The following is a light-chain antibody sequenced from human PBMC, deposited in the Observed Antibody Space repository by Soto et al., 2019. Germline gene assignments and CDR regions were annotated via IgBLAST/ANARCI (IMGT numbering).Light chain of an antibody. V-gene: IGKV1-9*01. CDR1: QGMGTY. Sequence: DIQLTQSPSFLSASVGDRVTISCRASQGMGTYVAWYQQKPGKAPKLLIYGASPLQGGVTSRFSGSESGAEVTLTNSSLHPEDFASYYLEQLHSYAITVDQGTRPE. CDR3: EQLHSYAIT. CDR2: GAS. J-gene: IGKJ5*01.